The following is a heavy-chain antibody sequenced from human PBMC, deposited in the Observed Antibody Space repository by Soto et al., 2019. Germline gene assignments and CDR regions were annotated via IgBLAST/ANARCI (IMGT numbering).Heavy chain of an antibody. Sequence: EVQLLESGGGLVQPGGSLRLSCAASGFTFSSYSMNWVRQAPGKGLEWVSSISSSSSYIYYADSVKGRFTISRDNAKNSLYLQMNSLRAEDTAVYYCARSDGDYVGFFDYWGQGTLVTVSS. CDR3: ARSDGDYVGFFDY. J-gene: IGHJ4*02. V-gene: IGHV3-21*01. CDR2: ISSSSSYI. D-gene: IGHD4-17*01. CDR1: GFTFSSYS.